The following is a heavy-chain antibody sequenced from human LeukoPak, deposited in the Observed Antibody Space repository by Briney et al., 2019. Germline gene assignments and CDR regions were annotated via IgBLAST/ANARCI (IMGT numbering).Heavy chain of an antibody. CDR1: GFTFSSYA. V-gene: IGHV3-23*01. CDR3: AKVIIRSVRFDY. Sequence: GGSLRLSCAASGFTFSSYAMSWARQAPGKGLEWVSAISGSGGSTYYADSVKGRFTISRDNSKNTLYLQMNSLRAEDTAVYYCAKVIIRSVRFDYWGQGTLVTVSS. J-gene: IGHJ4*02. CDR2: ISGSGGST.